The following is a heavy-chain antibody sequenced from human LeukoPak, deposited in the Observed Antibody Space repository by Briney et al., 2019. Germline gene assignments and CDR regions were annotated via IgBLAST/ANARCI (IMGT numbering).Heavy chain of an antibody. Sequence: GGSLRLSCAGSGFTFSTYSMNWVRQAPGKGLEWVSFISSSSSSIYYADSLKGRFTISRDNANNSLYLQMNSLRAEDTAVYYCAREYCKGGSCYNDAFDIWGQGTMVTVSS. V-gene: IGHV3-21*01. CDR2: ISSSSSSI. CDR3: AREYCKGGSCYNDAFDI. J-gene: IGHJ3*02. D-gene: IGHD2-15*01. CDR1: GFTFSTYS.